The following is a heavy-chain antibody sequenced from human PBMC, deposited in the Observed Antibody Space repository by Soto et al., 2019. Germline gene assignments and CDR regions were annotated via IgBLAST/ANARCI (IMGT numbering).Heavy chain of an antibody. CDR1: GFSITYFG. J-gene: IGHJ4*02. D-gene: IGHD1-1*01. V-gene: IGHV3-23*01. CDR2: FTGNGGGT. Sequence: EVQLLESGGGSAPPGGSLKLSCTPSGFSITYFGVTWVRQVPGKGLQWVSGFTGNGGGTFYADSVRGRFTISRDYSTNTAFLQMNNLRAEDTAVYYCVKWNGDGDSWGQGTLVSVSS. CDR3: VKWNGDGDS.